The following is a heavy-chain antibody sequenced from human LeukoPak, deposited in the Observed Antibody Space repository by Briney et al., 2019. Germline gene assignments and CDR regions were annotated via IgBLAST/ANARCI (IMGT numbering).Heavy chain of an antibody. V-gene: IGHV2-5*08. D-gene: IGHD3-22*01. Sequence: PSETLSLTCTVSGGSISSYYWSWIRQPPGKALEWLALIYWDDDKRYSPSLKSRLTITKDTSKNQVVLTMTNMDPVDTATYYCTHRSESSGYYYFDYWGQGTLVTVSS. J-gene: IGHJ4*02. CDR1: GGSISSYYW. CDR3: THRSESSGYYYFDY. CDR2: IYWDDDK.